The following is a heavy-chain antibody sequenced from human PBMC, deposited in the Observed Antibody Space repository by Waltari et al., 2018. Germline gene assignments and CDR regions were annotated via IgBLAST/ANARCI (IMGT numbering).Heavy chain of an antibody. CDR2: IYTSGST. J-gene: IGHJ4*02. D-gene: IGHD1-26*01. CDR1: GGSIDSDRYY. CDR3: ARGPLLSKVDY. Sequence: QVQLQESVPGLVKPSQTLSLTCTDSGGSIDSDRYYWRWIWQPAGKGLEWIGRIYTSGSTNYNPSLKSRVTISVDTSKNQFSLNLSSVTAADTAVYYCARGPLLSKVDYWGQGTLVTVSS. V-gene: IGHV4-61*02.